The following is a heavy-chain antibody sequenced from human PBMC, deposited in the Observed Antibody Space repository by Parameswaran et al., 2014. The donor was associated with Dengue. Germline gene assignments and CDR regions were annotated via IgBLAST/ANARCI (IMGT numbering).Heavy chain of an antibody. V-gene: IGHV1-18*01. D-gene: IGHD1-26*01. CDR2: ISGYNGNT. CDR3: ARVRAGAIRDAFDI. J-gene: IGHJ3*02. CDR1: GYTFSNYG. Sequence: PGASVKVSCKASGYTFSNYGVTWVRQAPGQGLVWMGWISGYNGNTNYAKRYQGRVTMTTDTSTTTAYMELRSLRSDDTAVYYCARVRAGAIRDAFDIWGQGTMVTVSS.